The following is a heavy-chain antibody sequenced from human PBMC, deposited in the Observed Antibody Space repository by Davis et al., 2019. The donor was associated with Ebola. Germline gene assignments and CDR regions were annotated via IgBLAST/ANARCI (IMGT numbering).Heavy chain of an antibody. D-gene: IGHD1-14*01. Sequence: GESLTISCAASAFSVSSSYMCWARQAPGQGLEWVSFIYSGGATYYADSVRGRFTISKDYSKNTLYLEMNSLRAEDTAMFYCARGRIGTTTAFDYWGQGTLVTVSS. CDR3: ARGRIGTTTAFDY. J-gene: IGHJ4*02. CDR2: IYSGGAT. CDR1: AFSVSSSY. V-gene: IGHV3-53*01.